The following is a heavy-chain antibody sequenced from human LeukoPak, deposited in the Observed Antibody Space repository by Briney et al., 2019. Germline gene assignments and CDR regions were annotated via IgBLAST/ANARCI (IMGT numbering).Heavy chain of an antibody. CDR1: RFTFSSYS. CDR3: ARRFGVVINHYYYYMDV. CDR2: IKSDGSST. Sequence: GGSLRLSCAASRFTFSSYSMNWVRQAPGKGLVWVSRIKSDGSSTSYADSVKGRFTISRDNAKNSLYLQMNSLRAEDTAVYYCARRFGVVINHYYYYMDVWGKGTTVTVSS. D-gene: IGHD3-3*01. V-gene: IGHV3-74*01. J-gene: IGHJ6*03.